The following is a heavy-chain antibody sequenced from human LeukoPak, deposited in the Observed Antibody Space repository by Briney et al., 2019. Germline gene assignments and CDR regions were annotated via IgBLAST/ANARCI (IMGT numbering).Heavy chain of an antibody. CDR2: IYTSGNT. Sequence: SETLSLTCSVSGASIDSYYWGWIRQPPGKGLEWIGYIYTSGNTIYNPSLKSPVTIFMDTSKNQFSLKMRSVTAADTAVYYCASLSVGPSPYFYYYMDVWGKGTSVTVSS. CDR1: GASIDSYY. CDR3: ASLSVGPSPYFYYYMDV. J-gene: IGHJ6*03. V-gene: IGHV4-4*09. D-gene: IGHD3-16*01.